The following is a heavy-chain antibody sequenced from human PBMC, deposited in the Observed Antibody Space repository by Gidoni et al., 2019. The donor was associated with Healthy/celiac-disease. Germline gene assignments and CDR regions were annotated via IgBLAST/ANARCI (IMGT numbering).Heavy chain of an antibody. V-gene: IGHV3-33*01. Sequence: QVQLVESGGGVVQPGRSLRLSCAASGFTFSSYGMPWVRQAPGKGLEWVAVIWYDGSNKYYADSVKGRFTISRDNSKNTLYLQMNSLRAEDTAVYYCARVKIAAAGSYYYYYYGMDVWGQGTTVTVSS. CDR2: IWYDGSNK. CDR1: GFTFSSYG. J-gene: IGHJ6*02. CDR3: ARVKIAAAGSYYYYYYGMDV. D-gene: IGHD6-13*01.